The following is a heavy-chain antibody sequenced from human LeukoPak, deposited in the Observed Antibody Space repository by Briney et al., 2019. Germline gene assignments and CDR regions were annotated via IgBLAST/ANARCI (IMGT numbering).Heavy chain of an antibody. D-gene: IGHD2-2*01. CDR3: AHRPYCTSMSCYARGDAPRFDP. CDR2: IYWDDDK. CDR1: GFSLTTNGVG. Sequence: SGPTLVNPTQTLTLTCTFSGFSLTTNGVGVGWIRQPPGKALEWLALIYWDDDKRYSPSLKSRLTITKDTSKNQVVLTMTNMAPVDTATYYCAHRPYCTSMSCYARGDAPRFDPWGQGTLVTVSS. V-gene: IGHV2-5*02. J-gene: IGHJ5*02.